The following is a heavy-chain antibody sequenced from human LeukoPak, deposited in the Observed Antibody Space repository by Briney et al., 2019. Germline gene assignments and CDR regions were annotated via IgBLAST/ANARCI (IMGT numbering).Heavy chain of an antibody. D-gene: IGHD3-16*01. V-gene: IGHV1-2*02. CDR3: ARDNDSRDPPHFDY. CDR2: INPNSGGT. J-gene: IGHJ4*02. CDR1: GYTFTGYH. Sequence: ASVKVSCKAAGYTFTGYHMHWVRQGPGQGLEWMGWINPNSGGTNYAQKFQGRVTMTRDTSISTAYMELSRLRSDDTAVYYCARDNDSRDPPHFDYWGQGTLLTVSS.